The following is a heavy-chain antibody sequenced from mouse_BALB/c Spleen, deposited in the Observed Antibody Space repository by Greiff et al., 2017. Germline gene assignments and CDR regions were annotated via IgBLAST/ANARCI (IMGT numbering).Heavy chain of an antibody. CDR3: ARGGGYYAMDY. Sequence: VQLKESGAELEKPGASVKISCKASGYSFTGYNMNWVKQSHGKSLEWIGYINPYNDGTKYNEKFKGKATLTSDKSSSTAYMELSSLTSEDSAVYYFARGGGYYAMDYWGQGTSVTVSS. J-gene: IGHJ4*01. CDR1: GYSFTGYN. V-gene: IGHV1-14*01. CDR2: INPYNDGT.